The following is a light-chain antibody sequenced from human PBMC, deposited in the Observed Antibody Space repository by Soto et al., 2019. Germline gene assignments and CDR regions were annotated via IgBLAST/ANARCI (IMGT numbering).Light chain of an antibody. CDR1: QGISSL. CDR3: QQYGSSALT. V-gene: IGKV3-15*01. Sequence: EIVLTQSPATLSVSPGERATLSCRASQGISSLLAWYQQKPGQAPRLLIYAASTRAAGIPARFSGSGSGTDFTLTISSLEPEDFAVYYCQQYGSSALTFGGGTKVDI. CDR2: AAS. J-gene: IGKJ4*01.